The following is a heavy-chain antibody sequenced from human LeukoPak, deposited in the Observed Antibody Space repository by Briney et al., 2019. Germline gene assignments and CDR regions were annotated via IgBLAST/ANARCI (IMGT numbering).Heavy chain of an antibody. D-gene: IGHD2-15*01. J-gene: IGHJ4*02. CDR1: GGSVSSGSCY. CDR3: ARRYVRSAFDY. CDR2: IYYSGST. Sequence: SETLSLTCTVSGGSVSSGSCYWSWIRQPPGKGLEWIGYIYYSGSTNYNPSLKSRVTISVYTSKNQFSLKLSSVTAADTAVYYCARRYVRSAFDYWGQGTLVTVSS. V-gene: IGHV4-61*01.